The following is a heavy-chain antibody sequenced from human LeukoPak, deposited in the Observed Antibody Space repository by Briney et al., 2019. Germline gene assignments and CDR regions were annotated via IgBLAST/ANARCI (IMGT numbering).Heavy chain of an antibody. J-gene: IGHJ4*02. CDR3: AKAGIAAAGTRVWFFFDY. Sequence: GGSLRLSCAASGFTFGDYAMHWVRQAPGKGLEWVSGISWNSGSIGYADSVKGRFTISRDNAKNSLYLQMNSLRAEDTALYYCAKAGIAAAGTRVWFFFDYWGQGTLVTVSS. D-gene: IGHD6-13*01. CDR1: GFTFGDYA. V-gene: IGHV3-9*01. CDR2: ISWNSGSI.